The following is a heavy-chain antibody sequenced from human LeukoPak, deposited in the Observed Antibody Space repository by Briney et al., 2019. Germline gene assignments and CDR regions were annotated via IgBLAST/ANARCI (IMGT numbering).Heavy chain of an antibody. CDR2: ISGSGGST. CDR3: AKDKQWLMKRDY. Sequence: GGSLRLSCAASGFTFSSYAMSWVRQAPGKGLEWVSAISGSGGSTYYADSVKGRFTISRDNSKNTLYLQMSSLRAEDTAVYYCAKDKQWLMKRDYWGQGTLVTVSS. J-gene: IGHJ4*02. V-gene: IGHV3-23*01. D-gene: IGHD6-19*01. CDR1: GFTFSSYA.